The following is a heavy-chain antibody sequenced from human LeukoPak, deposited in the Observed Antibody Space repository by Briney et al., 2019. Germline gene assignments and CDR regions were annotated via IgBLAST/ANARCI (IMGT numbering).Heavy chain of an antibody. V-gene: IGHV4-59*08. CDR2: GYYSGST. Sequence: SGTLSLTCTVSGGSITGYYWSWIRQTPGKGLEWIGYGYYSGSTDYNPSLKSRVTISVDTSKKRFSLILNSVTAADTAVYYCVTCSSGWFVDWYFDVWGRGTLVSVSS. CDR1: GGSITGYY. CDR3: VTCSSGWFVDWYFDV. J-gene: IGHJ2*01. D-gene: IGHD6-19*01.